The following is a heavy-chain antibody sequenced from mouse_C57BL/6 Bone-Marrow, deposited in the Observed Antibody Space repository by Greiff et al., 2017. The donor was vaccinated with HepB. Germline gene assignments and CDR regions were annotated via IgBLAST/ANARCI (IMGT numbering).Heavy chain of an antibody. CDR2: IWTGGGT. Sequence: VQLQESGPGLVAPSQSLSITCTVSGFSLTSYAISWVRQPPGKGLEWLGVIWTGGGTNYNSALKSRLSISKDNSKSQVFLKMNSLQTDDTARYYCARNNIYYYGSSHYFDYWGQGTTLTVSS. CDR1: GFSLTSYA. J-gene: IGHJ2*01. D-gene: IGHD1-1*01. CDR3: ARNNIYYYGSSHYFDY. V-gene: IGHV2-9-1*01.